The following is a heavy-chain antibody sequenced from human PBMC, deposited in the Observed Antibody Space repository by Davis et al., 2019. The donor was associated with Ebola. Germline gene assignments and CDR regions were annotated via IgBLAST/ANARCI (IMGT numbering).Heavy chain of an antibody. CDR2: IRSKANSYAT. D-gene: IGHD5-18*01. J-gene: IGHJ4*02. CDR3: TTWDTAMDTLDY. CDR1: GFTFSGSA. Sequence: GESLKISCAASGFTFSGSAMHWVRQASGKGLEWVGRIRSKANSYATAYAASVKGRFTISRDDSKNTAYLQMNSLKTEDTAVYCCTTWDTAMDTLDYWGQGTLVTVSS. V-gene: IGHV3-73*01.